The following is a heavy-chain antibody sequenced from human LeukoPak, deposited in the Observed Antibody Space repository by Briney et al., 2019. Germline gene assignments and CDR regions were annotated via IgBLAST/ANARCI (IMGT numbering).Heavy chain of an antibody. D-gene: IGHD4-17*01. CDR1: GFTVSSNY. CDR2: IYSGGST. CDR3: ADSPYGDYVY. Sequence: SGGSLRLSCAASGFTVSSNYMSWVRQAPGKGLEWVSVIYSGGSTYYADSVKGRFTISRDNSKNTLYLQMNSLRAEDTAVYYCADSPYGDYVYWGQGTLVTVSS. V-gene: IGHV3-66*01. J-gene: IGHJ4*02.